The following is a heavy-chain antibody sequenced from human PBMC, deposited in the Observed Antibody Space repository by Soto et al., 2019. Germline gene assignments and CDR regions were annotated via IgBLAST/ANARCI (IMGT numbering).Heavy chain of an antibody. D-gene: IGHD6-19*01. CDR2: IWYDGSNK. CDR3: ARVGRIAVAGRVLVYYYGMDV. Sequence: GGSLRLSCAAAGFTFSSYGMHWVRQAPGKGLEWVAVIWYDGSNKYYADSVKGRFTISRDNSKNTLYLQMNSLRAEDTAVYYCARVGRIAVAGRVLVYYYGMDVWGQGTTVTVSS. CDR1: GFTFSSYG. V-gene: IGHV3-33*01. J-gene: IGHJ6*02.